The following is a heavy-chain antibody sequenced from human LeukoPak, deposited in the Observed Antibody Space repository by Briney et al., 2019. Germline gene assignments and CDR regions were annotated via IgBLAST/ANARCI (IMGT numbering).Heavy chain of an antibody. V-gene: IGHV4-59*01. Sequence: PSETLSLTCTVSGGSISSYYWSWIRQPPGKGLEWIGYIYYSGSTYYNPSLKSRVTISVDTSKNQFSLKLSSVTAADTAVYYCARGSGWSAGVVDYWGQGTLVTVSS. CDR3: ARGSGWSAGVVDY. D-gene: IGHD3-22*01. CDR1: GGSISSYY. CDR2: IYYSGST. J-gene: IGHJ4*02.